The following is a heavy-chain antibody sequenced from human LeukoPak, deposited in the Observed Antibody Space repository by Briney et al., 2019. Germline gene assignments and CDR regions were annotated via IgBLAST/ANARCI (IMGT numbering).Heavy chain of an antibody. CDR2: ISYDGSNK. J-gene: IGHJ3*02. V-gene: IGHV3-30*03. Sequence: PGRSLRLSCAASGFTFSSYGMHWVRQAPGKGLEWVAVISYDGSNKYYADSVKGRFTISRDNSKNTLYLQMNSLRAEDTAVYYCARLSPVRGVIIDAFDIWGQGTMVTVSS. D-gene: IGHD3-10*01. CDR1: GFTFSSYG. CDR3: ARLSPVRGVIIDAFDI.